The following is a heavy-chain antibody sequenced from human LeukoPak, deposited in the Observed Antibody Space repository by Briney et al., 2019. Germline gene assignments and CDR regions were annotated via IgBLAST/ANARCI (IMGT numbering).Heavy chain of an antibody. D-gene: IGHD6-13*01. CDR1: GDSISGYF. Sequence: SETLSLTCTVSGDSISGYFWSLIRQPPGKGLEWIGYISYSGSTNYNPSLKSRVTISVDTSKNQFSLKLSSVTAADTAVYYCARVYYSNSYDYWYFDLWGRGTLVTVSS. CDR2: ISYSGST. V-gene: IGHV4-59*01. CDR3: ARVYYSNSYDYWYFDL. J-gene: IGHJ2*01.